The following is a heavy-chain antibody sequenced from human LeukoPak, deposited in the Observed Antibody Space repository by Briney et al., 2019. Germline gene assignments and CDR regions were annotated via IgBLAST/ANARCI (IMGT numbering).Heavy chain of an antibody. J-gene: IGHJ6*02. V-gene: IGHV3-48*03. D-gene: IGHD6-19*01. CDR2: INSSGGTM. Sequence: GGSLSLSCVASGFPFSSYERRWVRQAPGKGLEWDSYINSSGGTMYHPASVKRRFTISRDNAKNSLYLQMTSLTVEDTAVYSCARGVSYSGRSYVLFNYGMAVWGQGTTVTVSS. CDR3: ARGVSYSGRSYVLFNYGMAV. CDR1: GFPFSSYE.